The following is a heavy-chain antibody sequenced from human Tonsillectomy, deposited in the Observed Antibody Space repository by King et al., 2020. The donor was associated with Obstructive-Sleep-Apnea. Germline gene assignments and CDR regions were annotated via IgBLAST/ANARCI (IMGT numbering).Heavy chain of an antibody. D-gene: IGHD5-12*01. Sequence: VQLVQSGAEVKKPGSSVKVSCKSSGGTFSTYAISWVRQAPGQGLEWMGGIIPILGTAKYAQKFQGRVTITADESTSTAYMELSSLRSEDTAVYYCARPDTGYDVHYYFDFWGQGTLVTVSS. CDR3: ARPDTGYDVHYYFDF. CDR1: GGTFSTYA. J-gene: IGHJ4*02. V-gene: IGHV1-69*01. CDR2: IIPILGTA.